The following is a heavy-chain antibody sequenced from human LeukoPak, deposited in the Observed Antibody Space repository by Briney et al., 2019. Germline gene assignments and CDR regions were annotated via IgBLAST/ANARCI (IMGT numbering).Heavy chain of an antibody. D-gene: IGHD3-9*01. CDR1: GFTVSSNY. J-gene: IGHJ4*02. Sequence: PGGSLRLSCAASGFTVSSNYMSWVRQAPGKGLEWVSIIYSGGSTFYADSVKGRFTISRDNAKNSLYLQMNSLRAEDTAVYYCAKDSNPHILTGYCFDYWGQGTLVTVSS. V-gene: IGHV3-53*05. CDR3: AKDSNPHILTGYCFDY. CDR2: IYSGGST.